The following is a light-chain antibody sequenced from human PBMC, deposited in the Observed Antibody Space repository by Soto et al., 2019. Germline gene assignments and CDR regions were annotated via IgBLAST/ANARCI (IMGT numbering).Light chain of an antibody. CDR3: QQYGSSPPWT. V-gene: IGKV3-20*01. CDR1: QSVSSSY. Sequence: EIVLTQSPGTLSLSPGERATLSCRASQSVSSSYLAWYQQKPGQAPMLLIYGASSRATGIPDRFSGSGSGTDFILTISRLEPEDFAVYYCQQYGSSPPWTFGQGTKVDIK. CDR2: GAS. J-gene: IGKJ1*01.